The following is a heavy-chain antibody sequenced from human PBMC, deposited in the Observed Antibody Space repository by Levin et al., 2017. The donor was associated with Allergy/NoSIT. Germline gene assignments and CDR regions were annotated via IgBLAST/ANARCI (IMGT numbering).Heavy chain of an antibody. Sequence: GGSLRLSCAASGFTFSDHYMDWVRQAPGKGLEWVGRIRDKANSYTTEYAASVKVRFTISRDESKNSLYLQMNSLKTEDTALYFCARVGIPPARYGMDVWGQGTTVTVSS. CDR1: GFTFSDHY. V-gene: IGHV3-72*01. J-gene: IGHJ6*02. CDR2: IRDKANSYTT. CDR3: ARVGIPPARYGMDV. D-gene: IGHD2-21*01.